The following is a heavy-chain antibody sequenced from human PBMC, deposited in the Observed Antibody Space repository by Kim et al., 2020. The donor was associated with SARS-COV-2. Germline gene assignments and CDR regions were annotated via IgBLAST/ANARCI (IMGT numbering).Heavy chain of an antibody. Sequence: SETLSLTCTVSGGSISGYYWSWIRQPPGKGLEWIGYIYHSGSTNYNPSLKSRVTISVDTSNKQFSLRLSSVTAADTAVYYCARGVKDCIIGSCSRFDLWGQGTLVTVSS. D-gene: IGHD2-15*01. V-gene: IGHV4-59*01. J-gene: IGHJ4*02. CDR2: IYHSGST. CDR1: GGSISGYY. CDR3: ARGVKDCIIGSCSRFDL.